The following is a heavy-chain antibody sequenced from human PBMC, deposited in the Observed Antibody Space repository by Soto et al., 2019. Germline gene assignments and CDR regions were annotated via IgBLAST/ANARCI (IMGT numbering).Heavy chain of an antibody. CDR3: AKDGITIFGVVITQPYYFDY. D-gene: IGHD3-3*01. CDR1: GFTFSSYA. Sequence: SLRLSCAASGFTFSSYAMSWVRQAPGKGLEWVSAISGSGGSTYYADSVKGRFTISRDNSKNTLHLQMNSLRAEDTAVYYCAKDGITIFGVVITQPYYFDYWGQGTLVTVSS. CDR2: ISGSGGST. J-gene: IGHJ4*02. V-gene: IGHV3-23*01.